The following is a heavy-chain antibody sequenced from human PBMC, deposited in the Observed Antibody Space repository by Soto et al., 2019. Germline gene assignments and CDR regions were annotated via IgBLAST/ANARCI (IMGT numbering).Heavy chain of an antibody. J-gene: IGHJ4*02. CDR2: INTGTDKT. V-gene: IGHV1-3*04. CDR1: GYIFTDYA. D-gene: IGHD5-12*01. CDR3: ARDRSWVVTN. Sequence: QVQLVQSGAEVKKLGASVRVSCKASGYIFTDYAIHWVRQAPGQRLEWMGWINTGTDKTEYSQTFQGRVTFTRDTFANPAYMELSSLRSEDTAVYYCARDRSWVVTNWGQGTLVTVSS.